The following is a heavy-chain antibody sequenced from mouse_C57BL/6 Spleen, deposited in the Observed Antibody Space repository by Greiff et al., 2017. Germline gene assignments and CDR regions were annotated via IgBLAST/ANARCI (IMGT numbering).Heavy chain of an antibody. J-gene: IGHJ4*01. Sequence: EVQRVESGGGLVQPKGSLKLSCAASGFTFNTYAMHWVRQAPGKGLEWVARIRSKSSNYATYYADSVKDRFTISRDDSQSMLYLQMNNLKTEDTAMYYGVGGLRLDYAMDYWGQGTSVTVSS. CDR3: VGGLRLDYAMDY. CDR2: IRSKSSNYAT. CDR1: GFTFNTYA. D-gene: IGHD2-4*01. V-gene: IGHV10-3*01.